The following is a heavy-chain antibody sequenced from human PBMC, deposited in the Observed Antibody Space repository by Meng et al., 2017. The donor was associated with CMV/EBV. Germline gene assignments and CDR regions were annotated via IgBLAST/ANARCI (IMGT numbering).Heavy chain of an antibody. CDR3: AREVVREESWFDP. Sequence: GGSLRLSCAASGFTFSSYAMHWVRQAPGKGLEWVAVISYDGSNKYYADSVKGRFTISRDNSKNTLYLQMNSLRAKDTAVYYCAREVVREESWFDPWGQGTLVTVSS. V-gene: IGHV3-30-3*01. D-gene: IGHD6-6*01. CDR2: ISYDGSNK. CDR1: GFTFSSYA. J-gene: IGHJ5*02.